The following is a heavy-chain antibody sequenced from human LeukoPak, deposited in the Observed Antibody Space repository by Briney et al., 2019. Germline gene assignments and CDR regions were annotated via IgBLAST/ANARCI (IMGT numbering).Heavy chain of an antibody. D-gene: IGHD3-22*01. CDR3: AKVLSSYYYDSSGYYGSFDY. Sequence: GGSLRLSCAASGFTFSSYAMSSVRQAPGKGLEWVSAISGSGGSTYYADSVKGRFTISRDNSKNTLYLQMNSLRAEDTAVYYCAKVLSSYYYDSSGYYGSFDYWGQGTLVTVSS. CDR2: ISGSGGST. CDR1: GFTFSSYA. J-gene: IGHJ4*02. V-gene: IGHV3-23*01.